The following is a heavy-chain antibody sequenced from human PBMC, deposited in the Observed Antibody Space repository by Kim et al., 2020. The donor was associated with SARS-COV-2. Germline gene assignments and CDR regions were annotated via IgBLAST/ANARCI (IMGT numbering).Heavy chain of an antibody. V-gene: IGHV4-34*01. D-gene: IGHD6-19*01. J-gene: IGHJ4*02. Sequence: YNPSLKSRVTISVDTSKNQFSLKLSSVTAADTAVYYCARAGGAVAGSFDYWGQGTLVTVSS. CDR3: ARAGGAVAGSFDY.